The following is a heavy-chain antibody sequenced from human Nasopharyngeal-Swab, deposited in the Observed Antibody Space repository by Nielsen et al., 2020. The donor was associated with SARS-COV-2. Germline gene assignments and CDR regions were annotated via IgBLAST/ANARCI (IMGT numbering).Heavy chain of an antibody. CDR2: ISWNSGSI. J-gene: IGHJ4*02. Sequence: SLKISCAASGFTFDDYAMHWVRQAPGKGLEWVSGISWNSGSIGYADSVKGRFTISRDNAKNSLYLQMNSLRAEDTALYYCARDIYGDYPFDYWGQGTLVTVSS. D-gene: IGHD4-17*01. CDR3: ARDIYGDYPFDY. CDR1: GFTFDDYA. V-gene: IGHV3-9*01.